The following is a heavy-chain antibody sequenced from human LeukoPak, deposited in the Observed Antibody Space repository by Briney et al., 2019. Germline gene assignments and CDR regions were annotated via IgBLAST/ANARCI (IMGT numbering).Heavy chain of an antibody. D-gene: IGHD4-11*01. J-gene: IGHJ6*03. CDR2: ISYDGSNK. V-gene: IGHV3-30*03. CDR3: ARDSVGYSDYAKLYYYMDV. CDR1: GFTLSSYG. Sequence: PGGSLSLSCAASGFTLSSYGMHWVRQAPDKGLEWVAVISYDGSNKYYADSVKGRFTISRDNSKNTLYLQMNSLRAEDTAVYYCARDSVGYSDYAKLYYYMDVWGKGTTVTVSS.